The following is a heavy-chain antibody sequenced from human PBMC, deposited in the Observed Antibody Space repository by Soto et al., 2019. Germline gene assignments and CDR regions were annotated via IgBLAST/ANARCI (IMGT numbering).Heavy chain of an antibody. J-gene: IGHJ6*02. CDR1: VGTFSSYA. CDR2: IISTFGTA. D-gene: IGHD2-2*01. V-gene: IGHV1-69*12. Sequence: QVQLVQSGAEVKKPGSSVKGSCKASVGTFSSYAISWVRQAPGQGLEWMGGIISTFGTAHYAQKFQGRVTITADESTSTAYMELSSLRSEVAAVYYCARPVPAAGYYCGREVWGQGTTVTVSS. CDR3: ARPVPAAGYYCGREV.